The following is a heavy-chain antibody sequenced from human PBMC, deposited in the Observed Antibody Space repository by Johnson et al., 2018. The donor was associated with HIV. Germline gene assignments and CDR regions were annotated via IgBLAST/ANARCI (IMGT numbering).Heavy chain of an antibody. D-gene: IGHD2-8*02. CDR2: ISTSGSTK. CDR1: GFRFSDHY. CDR3: TTDLPYCTGGDCYNAFDL. V-gene: IGHV3-11*01. Sequence: VQLVESGGGLVKPGGSLRLSCEASGFRFSDHYMSWIRQAPGKGLEWISYISTSGSTKYYADSVKGRFTISRDNAKNSLYLQMNSLRAEDTAVYYCTTDLPYCTGGDCYNAFDLGGQGTMVTVSS. J-gene: IGHJ3*01.